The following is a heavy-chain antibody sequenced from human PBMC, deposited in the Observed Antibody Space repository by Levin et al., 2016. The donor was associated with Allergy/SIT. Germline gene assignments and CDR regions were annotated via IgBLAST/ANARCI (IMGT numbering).Heavy chain of an antibody. CDR3: ARLSSGSVGYSYGYDYGMDV. J-gene: IGHJ6*02. CDR2: IYYSGST. D-gene: IGHD5-18*01. Sequence: WIRQPPGKGLEWIGYIYYSGSTNYNPSLKSRVTISVDTSKNQFSLKLSSVTAADTAVYYCARLSSGSVGYSYGYDYGMDVWGQGTTVTV. V-gene: IGHV4-61*07.